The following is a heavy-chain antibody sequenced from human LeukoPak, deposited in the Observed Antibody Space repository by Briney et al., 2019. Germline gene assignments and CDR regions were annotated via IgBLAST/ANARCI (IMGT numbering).Heavy chain of an antibody. D-gene: IGHD5-24*01. J-gene: IGHJ4*02. CDR2: ISGSGGST. CDR3: AKDRWLQLTVMDY. V-gene: IGHV3-23*01. CDR1: GFTVSSNS. Sequence: GGSLRLSCTVSGFTVSSNSMSWVRQAPGKGLEWVSAISGSGGSTYYADSVKGRFTISRDNSKNTLYLQMNSLRAEDTAVYYCAKDRWLQLTVMDYWGQGTLVTVSS.